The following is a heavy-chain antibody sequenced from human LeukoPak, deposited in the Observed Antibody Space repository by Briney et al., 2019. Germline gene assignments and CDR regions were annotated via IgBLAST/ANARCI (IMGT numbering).Heavy chain of an antibody. D-gene: IGHD6-19*01. CDR1: GFTFSNYA. V-gene: IGHV3-33*06. J-gene: IGHJ4*02. CDR3: AKDPYASGWYGGFDY. Sequence: GRSLRLSCAASGFTFSNYAMHWVRQAPGKGLEWVTVIYYDGSNEYYADSVKGRFAISRDNSKNVVYLQMNSLRADDTAVYYCAKDPYASGWYGGFDYWGQGTLATVSS. CDR2: IYYDGSNE.